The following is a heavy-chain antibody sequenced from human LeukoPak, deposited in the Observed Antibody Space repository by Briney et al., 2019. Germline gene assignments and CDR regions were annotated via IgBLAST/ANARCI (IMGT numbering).Heavy chain of an antibody. V-gene: IGHV4-34*01. J-gene: IGHJ5*02. D-gene: IGHD3-10*01. CDR2: INHSGST. CDR3: ARVYYYGSGRRFDP. CDR1: GGSFSGYY. Sequence: PPETLSLTCAVYGGSFSGYYWSWIRQPPGKGLEWIGEINHSGSTNYNPSLKSRVTISVDTSKNQFSLKLSSVTAADTAVYYCARVYYYGSGRRFDPWGQGTLVTVSS.